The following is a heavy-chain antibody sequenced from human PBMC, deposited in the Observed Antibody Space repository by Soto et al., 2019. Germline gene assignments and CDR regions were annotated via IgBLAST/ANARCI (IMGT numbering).Heavy chain of an antibody. V-gene: IGHV3-48*01. Sequence: SLRLSCAASGFTFSSYSMNWVRQAPGKGLEWVSYISSSSSTIYYADSVKGRFTISRDNAKNSLYLQMNSLRAEDTAVYYCARVRGSSSWYWYFDLWGRGTLVTVSS. CDR3: ARVRGSSSWYWYFDL. CDR2: ISSSSSTI. J-gene: IGHJ2*01. D-gene: IGHD6-13*01. CDR1: GFTFSSYS.